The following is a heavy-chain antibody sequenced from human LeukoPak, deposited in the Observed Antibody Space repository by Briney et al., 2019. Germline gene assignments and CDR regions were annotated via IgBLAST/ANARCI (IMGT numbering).Heavy chain of an antibody. V-gene: IGHV3-23*01. CDR3: AKKSRGNYPFDY. CDR2: ISLSGGST. D-gene: IGHD3-22*01. Sequence: GGSLRLSCAASGFTFSSFAMSWVRQAPGRGLEWVSTISLSGGSTSYADSVKGRFTISRDNSTNTLYLQMNSLRAEDTAVYYCAKKSRGNYPFDYWGQGSLVTVSS. J-gene: IGHJ4*02. CDR1: GFTFSSFA.